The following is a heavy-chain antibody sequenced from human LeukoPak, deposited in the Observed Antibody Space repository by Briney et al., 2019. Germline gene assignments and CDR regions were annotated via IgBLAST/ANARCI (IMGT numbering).Heavy chain of an antibody. Sequence: ASVKVSCKASGGTFSSYAISWVRQAPGQGLEWMGGIIPIFGTANFAQKLQGRVTITADESTRTAYMELSSLRSEDTAVYYCARGTPALLWFGVSNGDAFDSWGQGTMVTVCS. D-gene: IGHD3-10*01. CDR1: GGTFSSYA. CDR2: IIPIFGTA. J-gene: IGHJ3*02. V-gene: IGHV1-69*13. CDR3: ARGTPALLWFGVSNGDAFDS.